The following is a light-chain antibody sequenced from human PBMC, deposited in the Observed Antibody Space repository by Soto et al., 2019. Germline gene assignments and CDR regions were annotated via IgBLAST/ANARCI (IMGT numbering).Light chain of an antibody. CDR1: QSVSGD. Sequence: EIVLSQSPGTLSLSPGERATLSCRASQSVSGDLARYQQKPGQAPRLLIFGASTRAAGFPDRFSGSGSGTDFTLTISRLEPEDFAVYYCQQYGSSPRTFGQGTKVDIK. CDR2: GAS. J-gene: IGKJ1*01. CDR3: QQYGSSPRT. V-gene: IGKV3-20*01.